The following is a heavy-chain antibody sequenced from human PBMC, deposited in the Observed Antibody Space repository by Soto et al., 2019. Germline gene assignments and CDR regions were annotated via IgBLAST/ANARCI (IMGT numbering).Heavy chain of an antibody. CDR1: GGTFSSYA. D-gene: IGHD3-22*01. J-gene: IGHJ4*02. V-gene: IGHV1-3*01. CDR2: INAGNGNT. CDR3: ARDVIGHNNYETIGYYFDH. Sequence: ASVKVSCKASGGTFSSYAMHWVRQAPGQRLEWMGWINAGNGNTKYSQKFQGRITITRDTSTSTVYMELSSLTSEDTAVYYFARDVIGHNNYETIGYYFDHWGQGTLVTVSS.